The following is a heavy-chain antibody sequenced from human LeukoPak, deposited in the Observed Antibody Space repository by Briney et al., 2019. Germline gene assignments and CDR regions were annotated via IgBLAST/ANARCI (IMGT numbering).Heavy chain of an antibody. Sequence: SETLSLTCTVSGGSISSSSYYWGWIRQPPGKGLEWIGSIYYSGSTYYNPSLKSRVTISVDTSKNQFSLKLSSVTAADTAVYYCARDYGRAHYFDYWGQGTLVTVFS. J-gene: IGHJ4*02. CDR1: GGSISSSSYY. D-gene: IGHD3-16*01. CDR3: ARDYGRAHYFDY. CDR2: IYYSGST. V-gene: IGHV4-39*07.